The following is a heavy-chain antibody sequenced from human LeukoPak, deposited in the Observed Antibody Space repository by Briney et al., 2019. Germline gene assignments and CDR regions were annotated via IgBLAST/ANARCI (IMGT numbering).Heavy chain of an antibody. D-gene: IGHD2-2*03. CDR3: AKPPGYCSSTSCADY. J-gene: IGHJ4*02. Sequence: SETLSLTCTVSGGSISSGDYYWSWIRQPPGEGLEWIGYIYYSGSTYYNPSLKSRVTISVDTSKNQFSLKLSSVTAADTAVYYCAKPPGYCSSTSCADYWGQGTLVTVSS. V-gene: IGHV4-30-4*08. CDR2: IYYSGST. CDR1: GGSISSGDYY.